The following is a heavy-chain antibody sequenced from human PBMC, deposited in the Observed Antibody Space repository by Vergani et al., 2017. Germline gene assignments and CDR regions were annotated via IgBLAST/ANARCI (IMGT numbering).Heavy chain of an antibody. V-gene: IGHV3-30*18. Sequence: QVQLVESGGGVVQPGRSLRLSCAASGFTFSSYGMHWVRQAPGKGLEWVAVISYDGSNKYYADSVKGRFTISRDNSKNTLYLQMNSLRAEDTAVYYCAKGHEGSSGYGYWGQGTLVTVSS. CDR1: GFTFSSYG. CDR2: ISYDGSNK. J-gene: IGHJ4*02. D-gene: IGHD3-22*01. CDR3: AKGHEGSSGYGY.